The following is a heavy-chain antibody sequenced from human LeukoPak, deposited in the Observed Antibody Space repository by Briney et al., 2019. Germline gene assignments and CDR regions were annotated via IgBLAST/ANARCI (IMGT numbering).Heavy chain of an antibody. CDR2: ISYDGSNK. Sequence: GGSLRLSCAASGFTFSSYGMHWVRQAPGKGLEWVAVISYDGSNKYYADSVKGRFTISRDDSKNTLYLQMNSLKTEDTAVYYCTTAYIYDFWSGYYGLDYWGQGTLVTVSS. J-gene: IGHJ4*02. D-gene: IGHD3-3*01. V-gene: IGHV3-30*03. CDR1: GFTFSSYG. CDR3: TTAYIYDFWSGYYGLDY.